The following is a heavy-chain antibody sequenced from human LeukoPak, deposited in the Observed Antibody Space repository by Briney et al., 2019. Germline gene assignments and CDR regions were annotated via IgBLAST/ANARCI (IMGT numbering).Heavy chain of an antibody. J-gene: IGHJ5*02. CDR1: GYTFTGYY. D-gene: IGHD1-1*01. CDR3: ARDLTAVQLEAGFDP. Sequence: GASVKVSCKASGYTFTGYYMHWVRQAPGQGLEWMGWINPNSGGTNYAQKFQGRVTMTRDTSISTAYMELRSLRSDDTAVYYCARDLTAVQLEAGFDPWGQGTLVTVSS. V-gene: IGHV1-2*02. CDR2: INPNSGGT.